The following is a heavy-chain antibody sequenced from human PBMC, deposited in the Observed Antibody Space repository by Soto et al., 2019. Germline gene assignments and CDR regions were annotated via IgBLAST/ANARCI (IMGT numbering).Heavy chain of an antibody. Sequence: GGSLRLSCAASGFTFSTYSMNWVRQAPGKGLEWVSYISSSSSTIFYADSVKGRFTISRDNAQNSLFLQVNSLRDEDTAVYYCATDVGVRVGYLDYWGQGTLVTVSS. CDR1: GFTFSTYS. J-gene: IGHJ4*02. CDR2: ISSSSSTI. D-gene: IGHD2-15*01. CDR3: ATDVGVRVGYLDY. V-gene: IGHV3-48*02.